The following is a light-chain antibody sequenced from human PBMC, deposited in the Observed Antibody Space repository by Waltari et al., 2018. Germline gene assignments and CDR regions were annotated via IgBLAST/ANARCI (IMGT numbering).Light chain of an antibody. CDR2: KAS. V-gene: IGKV1-5*03. Sequence: DIQMTQSPSTLSASVGDRVTISCRASQSINGWLAWYQHIPGMAPKLLICKASSLQSGVPSRFSGSGSGTEFTRTISSLQPDDFASYYCQQYSTYPWTFGQGTKVEIK. J-gene: IGKJ1*01. CDR3: QQYSTYPWT. CDR1: QSINGW.